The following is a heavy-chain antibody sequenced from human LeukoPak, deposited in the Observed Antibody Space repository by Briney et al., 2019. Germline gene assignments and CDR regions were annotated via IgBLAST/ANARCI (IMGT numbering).Heavy chain of an antibody. CDR3: ARPTSYYYYYGMDV. D-gene: IGHD1-1*01. J-gene: IGHJ6*02. CDR1: GYTFTSYD. Sequence: ASVKVSCNASGYTFTSYDINWVRQATGQGLEWMGWMNPNSGNTGYARKFQGRVTMTRNTSISTAYMELSSIRSEDTAVYYCARPTSYYYYYGMDVWGQGTTVTVSS. CDR2: MNPNSGNT. V-gene: IGHV1-8*01.